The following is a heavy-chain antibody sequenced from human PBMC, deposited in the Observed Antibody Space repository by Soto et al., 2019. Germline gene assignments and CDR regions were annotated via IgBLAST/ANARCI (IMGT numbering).Heavy chain of an antibody. CDR1: GGSISSSNW. J-gene: IGHJ5*02. CDR3: ASYDYGDSRGWFDP. V-gene: IGHV4-4*02. Sequence: SETLSPTCAVSGGSISSSNWWSWVRQPPGKGLEWIGEIYHSGSTNYNPSLKSRVTISVDKSKNQFSLKLSSVTAADTAVYYCASYDYGDSRGWFDPWGQGTLVTVSS. CDR2: IYHSGST. D-gene: IGHD4-17*01.